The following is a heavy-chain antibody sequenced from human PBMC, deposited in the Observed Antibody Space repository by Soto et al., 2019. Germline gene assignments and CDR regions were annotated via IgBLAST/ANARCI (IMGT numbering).Heavy chain of an antibody. Sequence: GESLKISCKGSGYRFTSYWISWVRQMPGKGLEWMGRIDPSDSYTNYSTSFQGHVNISADKSISTAYLQWSSLKASDTAMYYCASGIAAAAYYYYGMDVWGQGTTVTVSS. CDR3: ASGIAAAAYYYYGMDV. V-gene: IGHV5-10-1*01. CDR1: GYRFTSYW. J-gene: IGHJ6*02. D-gene: IGHD6-13*01. CDR2: IDPSDSYT.